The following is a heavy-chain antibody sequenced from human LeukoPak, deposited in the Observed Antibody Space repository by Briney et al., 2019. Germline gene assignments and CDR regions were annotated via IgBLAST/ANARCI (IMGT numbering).Heavy chain of an antibody. CDR1: GFTFSSYA. D-gene: IGHD3-22*01. Sequence: GGSLRLSCAASGFTFSSYAMSWVRQAPGKGLEWVSAISGSGGSTYYADSVKGRFTISRDNSKNTLYLQMNSLRAEDTAVYYCAKDSCYDSSGYYSFGYYYYYGMDVWGQGTTVTVSS. CDR2: ISGSGGST. J-gene: IGHJ6*02. V-gene: IGHV3-23*01. CDR3: AKDSCYDSSGYYSFGYYYYYGMDV.